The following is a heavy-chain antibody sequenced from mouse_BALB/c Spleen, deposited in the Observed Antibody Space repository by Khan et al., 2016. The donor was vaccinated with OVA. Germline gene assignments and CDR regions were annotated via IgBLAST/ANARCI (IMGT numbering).Heavy chain of an antibody. D-gene: IGHD2-4*01. CDR3: ARQPYYHYNIMDY. J-gene: IGHJ4*01. CDR1: GFSLTNYG. Sequence: VQLQESGPGLVAPSQSLSLTCTISGFSLTNYGVHWVRQPPGQGLEWLVLMWNDGSTTYNSALKSRLTISKDNYKSQVFLKMNSLQTDDTAMYFCARQPYYHYNIMDYWGQGTSVTVSS. V-gene: IGHV2-6-1*01. CDR2: MWNDGST.